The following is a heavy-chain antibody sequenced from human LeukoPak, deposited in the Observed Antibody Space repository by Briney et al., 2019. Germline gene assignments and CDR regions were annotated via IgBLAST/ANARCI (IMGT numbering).Heavy chain of an antibody. CDR3: ARGPPDAFDI. CDR1: GGSISSSSYY. CDR2: IYYSGST. Sequence: SETLSLTCTVSGGSISSSSYYWSWIRQPPGKGLEWIGYIYYSGSTYYNPSLKSRVTISVDTSKNQFSLKLSSVTAADTAVYYCARGPPDAFDIWGQGTMVTVSS. J-gene: IGHJ3*02. V-gene: IGHV4-30-4*01.